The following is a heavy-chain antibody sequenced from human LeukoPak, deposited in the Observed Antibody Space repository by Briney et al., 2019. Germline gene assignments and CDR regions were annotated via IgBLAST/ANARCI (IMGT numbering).Heavy chain of an antibody. Sequence: PGRSLRLSCAASGFTFSSYGMHWVRQAPGKGLEWLALIWYYGSNKYYADSVKCRFTISRDNSKNTLYLQMNTVRVEDTDVYYCASDVRAESQWPSYFDYWGQGTLVTVSS. V-gene: IGHV3-33*01. CDR1: GFTFSSYG. CDR3: ASDVRAESQWPSYFDY. CDR2: IWYYGSNK. D-gene: IGHD6-19*01. J-gene: IGHJ4*02.